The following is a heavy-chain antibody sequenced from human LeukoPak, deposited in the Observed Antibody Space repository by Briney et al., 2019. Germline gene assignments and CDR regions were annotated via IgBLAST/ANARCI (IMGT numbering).Heavy chain of an antibody. CDR3: AREGKQWLQYYFDY. CDR1: GNSFATYG. D-gene: IGHD6-19*01. CDR2: ISAYSGDT. Sequence: ASVKVSCKASGNSFATYGISWVRQAPGQGLEWMGWISAYSGDTNYAQKLRGRVTMTTDTSTSTAYMELRSLRSDDTAVYYCAREGKQWLQYYFDYWGQGTLVTVSS. J-gene: IGHJ4*02. V-gene: IGHV1-18*01.